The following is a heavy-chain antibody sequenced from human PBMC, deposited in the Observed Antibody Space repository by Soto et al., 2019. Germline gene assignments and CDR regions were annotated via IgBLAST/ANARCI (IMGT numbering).Heavy chain of an antibody. V-gene: IGHV3-23*01. D-gene: IGHD1-26*01. J-gene: IGHJ4*01. Sequence: GSLRLSCVASGFIFSDYPMTWVRQAPGKGLEWVSTIGVSGADTYYADSVKGRFTITRDNSKNTVYVQMNSLRAEDTAVYYCAKDSGFLEVADSNDYWGHGTLVTVSS. CDR2: IGVSGADT. CDR1: GFIFSDYP. CDR3: AKDSGFLEVADSNDY.